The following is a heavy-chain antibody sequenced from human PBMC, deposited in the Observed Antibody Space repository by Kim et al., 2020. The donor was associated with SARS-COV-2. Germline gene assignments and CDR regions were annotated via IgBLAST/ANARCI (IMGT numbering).Heavy chain of an antibody. CDR1: GFTFDDYA. D-gene: IGHD1-26*01. Sequence: GGSLRLSCAASGFTFDDYAMHWVRQAPGKGLEWVSVISWNSGSICYADSVKGRFIIYRDNAKNSLYLQMNSLRAEDTALYYCAKDIEWELLKYFQHWGQGTLVTVSS. CDR2: ISWNSGSI. V-gene: IGHV3-9*01. CDR3: AKDIEWELLKYFQH. J-gene: IGHJ1*01.